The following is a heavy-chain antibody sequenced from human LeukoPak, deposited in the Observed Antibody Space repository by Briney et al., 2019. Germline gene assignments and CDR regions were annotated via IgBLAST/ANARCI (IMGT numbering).Heavy chain of an antibody. CDR3: ARVTLLGFFDY. Sequence: SGTLSLTCTVSGGSISSYYWSWIRQPPGKGLEWIGYIYYSGSTNYNPSLKSRVTISVDTSKNQFSLKLSSVTAADTAVYYCARVTLLGFFDYWGQGTLVTVSS. J-gene: IGHJ4*02. D-gene: IGHD2-21*01. CDR1: GGSISSYY. V-gene: IGHV4-59*01. CDR2: IYYSGST.